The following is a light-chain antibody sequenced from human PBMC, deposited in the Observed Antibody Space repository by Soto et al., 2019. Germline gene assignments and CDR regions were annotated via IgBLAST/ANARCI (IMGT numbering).Light chain of an antibody. Sequence: QSVLTQPPSVSGAPGQRVTISCTGSSSNIGAGYDVHWYQQLPGTAPKLIIYGNSNRPSGVPDRFSGSKSGTSASLAITGLQAEDEADYYCQSYDSSQVVFGGGTKVTVL. CDR2: GNS. J-gene: IGLJ2*01. CDR1: SSNIGAGYD. V-gene: IGLV1-40*01. CDR3: QSYDSSQVV.